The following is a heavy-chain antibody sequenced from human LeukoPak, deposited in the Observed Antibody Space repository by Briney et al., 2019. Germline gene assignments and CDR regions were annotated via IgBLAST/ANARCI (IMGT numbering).Heavy chain of an antibody. Sequence: GGSLRLSCAASGFTYSSYAMHWVRQAPGKGLEWVAVISYDGSNKYYADSVKGRFTISRDNSKNTLYLQMNSLRAEDTAVYYCARDVNRFCSGGSCPPDYWGQGTLVTVSS. D-gene: IGHD2-15*01. V-gene: IGHV3-30*04. CDR1: GFTYSSYA. CDR2: ISYDGSNK. J-gene: IGHJ4*02. CDR3: ARDVNRFCSGGSCPPDY.